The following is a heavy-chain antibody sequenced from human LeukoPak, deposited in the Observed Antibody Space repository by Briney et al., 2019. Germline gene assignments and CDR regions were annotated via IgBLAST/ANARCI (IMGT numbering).Heavy chain of an antibody. D-gene: IGHD3-10*01. CDR2: INHSGST. Sequence: SETLSLTCAVYGGSFSGYYWSWIRQPPGKGLEWIGEINHSGSTNYNPSLKSRVTISVDTSKNQFSLKLSSVTAADTAVYYCARERITMVRGVIRRDAFDIWGQGTMVTVSS. V-gene: IGHV4-34*01. CDR3: ARERITMVRGVIRRDAFDI. J-gene: IGHJ3*02. CDR1: GGSFSGYY.